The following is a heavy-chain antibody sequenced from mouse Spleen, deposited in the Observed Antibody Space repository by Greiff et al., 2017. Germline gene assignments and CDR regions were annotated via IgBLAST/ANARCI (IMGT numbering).Heavy chain of an antibody. V-gene: IGHV14-2*01. Sequence: VQLQQSGAELVKPGASVKLSCTASGFNIKDYYMHWVKQRTEQGLEWIGRIDPEDGETKYAPKFQGKATITADTASNTDYLQLSSLTSEDTAVYYGAITTVVGPFDYWGQGTTLTVSS. CDR2: IDPEDGET. D-gene: IGHD1-1*01. J-gene: IGHJ2*01. CDR3: AITTVVGPFDY. CDR1: GFNIKDYY.